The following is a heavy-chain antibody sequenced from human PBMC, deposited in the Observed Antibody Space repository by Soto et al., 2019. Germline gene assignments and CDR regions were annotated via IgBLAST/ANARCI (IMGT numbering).Heavy chain of an antibody. CDR3: ASSGHHSGPTFYLQN. D-gene: IGHD3-10*01. J-gene: IGHJ1*01. V-gene: IGHV3-23*01. Sequence: GGSLRLSCAASGFTFNNYALSWARQPPGKGLEWISTISDSGSTYYADSVKGRFTISRDNPENTLYLQMNSLRIEDTAVYFCASSGHHSGPTFYLQNRGQGTLVTLPS. CDR1: GFTFNNYA. CDR2: ISDSGST.